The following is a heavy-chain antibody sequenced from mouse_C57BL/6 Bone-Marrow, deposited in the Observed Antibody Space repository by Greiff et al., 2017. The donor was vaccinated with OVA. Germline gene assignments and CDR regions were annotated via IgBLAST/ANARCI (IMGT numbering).Heavy chain of an antibody. J-gene: IGHJ2*01. V-gene: IGHV1-81*01. Sequence: VQLVESGAELARPGASVKLSCKASGYTFTSYGISWVKQRTGQGLEWIGEIYPRSGNTYYNEKFKGKATLTADKSSSTAYMELRSLTSEDSAVYFCARGGARLFDYWGQGTTLTVSS. CDR2: IYPRSGNT. CDR3: ARGGARLFDY. CDR1: GYTFTSYG. D-gene: IGHD3-1*01.